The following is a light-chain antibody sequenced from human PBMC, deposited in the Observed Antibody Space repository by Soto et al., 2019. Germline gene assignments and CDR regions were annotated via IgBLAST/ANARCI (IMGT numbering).Light chain of an antibody. CDR3: QQRSNWPIT. CDR1: QSVSSY. Sequence: EIVLTQSLATLSLSPGERATLSCRASQSVSSYLAWYQQKPGQAPRLLIYDASNRATGIPARFSGSGSGTDFTLTISSLEPEDFAVYYCQQRSNWPITFGPGTKVEIK. V-gene: IGKV3-11*01. CDR2: DAS. J-gene: IGKJ3*01.